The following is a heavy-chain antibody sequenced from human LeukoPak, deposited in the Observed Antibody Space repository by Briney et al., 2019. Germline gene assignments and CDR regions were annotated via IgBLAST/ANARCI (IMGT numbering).Heavy chain of an antibody. CDR2: ISGSGGST. D-gene: IGHD3-16*02. J-gene: IGHJ4*02. Sequence: PGGSLRLSCAASGFTFSSYAMSWVRQAPGKGLEWVSAISGSGGSTYYADSVKGRFTISGDNPKNTLYLQMNSLRAEDTAVYYCATGDYDYIWGSYRSGLDYWGQGTLVTVSS. V-gene: IGHV3-23*01. CDR1: GFTFSSYA. CDR3: ATGDYDYIWGSYRSGLDY.